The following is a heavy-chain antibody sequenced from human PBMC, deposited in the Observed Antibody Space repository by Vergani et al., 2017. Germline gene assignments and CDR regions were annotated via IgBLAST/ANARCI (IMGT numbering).Heavy chain of an antibody. CDR2: IKQDGSEK. D-gene: IGHD2-15*01. Sequence: EVQLVESGGGLVQPGGSLRLSCAASGFTFSSYWMSWVRQAPGKGLEWVANIKQDGSEKYYVDSVKGRLTISRDNAKNSLHLQMNSLRAEDTAVYYCARDSYXSGGSCLINGMDVWGQGTTVTVSS. CDR1: GFTFSSYW. J-gene: IGHJ6*02. V-gene: IGHV3-7*01. CDR3: ARDSYXSGGSCLINGMDV.